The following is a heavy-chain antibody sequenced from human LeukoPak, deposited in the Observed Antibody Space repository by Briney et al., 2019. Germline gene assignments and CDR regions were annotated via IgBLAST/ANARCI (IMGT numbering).Heavy chain of an antibody. Sequence: GRSLRLSCAPSGFTFRSYAMHWVRQAPGKGLEWVALISYDESNKYYTDSVKGRFTIYRDNSKNTLYLHMNSLRSEDTDVYYCARASGTVTTSLYYYYCYMDVWGKGTTVSISS. J-gene: IGHJ6*03. CDR3: ARASGTVTTSLYYYYCYMDV. D-gene: IGHD4-17*01. V-gene: IGHV3-30*04. CDR1: GFTFRSYA. CDR2: ISYDESNK.